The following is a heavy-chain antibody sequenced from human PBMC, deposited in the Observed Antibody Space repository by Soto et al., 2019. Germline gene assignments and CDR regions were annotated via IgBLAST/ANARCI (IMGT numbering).Heavy chain of an antibody. D-gene: IGHD1-20*01. J-gene: IGHJ4*02. V-gene: IGHV4-4*02. CDR1: GVSICSHDW. Sequence: QVQLQESGPGLVKPSGTLSLTCTVSGVSICSHDWWSWVRQPPGKGLEWIGESHQRGNTNYNSSLGSRVTISVYKSKINISLRLSSVTFADTAVYYCANRDNRKCYCGQGTLVTVSS. CDR2: SHQRGNT. CDR3: ANRDNRKCY.